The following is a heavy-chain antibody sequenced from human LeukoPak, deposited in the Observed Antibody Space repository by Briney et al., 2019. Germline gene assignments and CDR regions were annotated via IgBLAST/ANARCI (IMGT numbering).Heavy chain of an antibody. V-gene: IGHV3-23*01. CDR1: GFTFSSSA. CDR2: ISGGST. Sequence: PGGSLRLSCAASGFTFSSSAMSWVRQAPGKGLEWVSAISGGSTYYADSVTGRFTISRDNSKNTLYLQMNSLRAEDTALYYCAKDGGIAARLTDYWGQGTLVTVSS. D-gene: IGHD6-6*01. J-gene: IGHJ4*02. CDR3: AKDGGIAARLTDY.